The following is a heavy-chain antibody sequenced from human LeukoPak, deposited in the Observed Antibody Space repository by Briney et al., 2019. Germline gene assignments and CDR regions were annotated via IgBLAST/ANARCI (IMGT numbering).Heavy chain of an antibody. V-gene: IGHV3-21*04. J-gene: IGHJ4*02. CDR1: GFTFSTYS. Sequence: GGSLRLSCAASGFTFSTYSMNWVRQAPGKGLEWVSFISRSSSYICYADSVKGRFTISRQTSKNTLYLQMNGLRAEDTAVYYCSRLVGATYFDYWGQGTLVTVSS. D-gene: IGHD1-26*01. CDR2: ISRSSSYI. CDR3: SRLVGATYFDY.